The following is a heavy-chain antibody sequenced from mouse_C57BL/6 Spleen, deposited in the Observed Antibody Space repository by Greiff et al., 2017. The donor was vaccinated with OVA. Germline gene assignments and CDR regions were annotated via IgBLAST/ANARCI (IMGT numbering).Heavy chain of an antibody. J-gene: IGHJ2*01. CDR1: GYTFTSYW. V-gene: IGHV1-7*01. Sequence: VMLVESGAELAKPGASVKLSCKASGYTFTSYWMHWVKQRPGQGLEWIGYINPSSGYTKYNQKFKDKATLTADKSSSTAYMQLSSLTYEDSAVYYCARDRATVVATDYFDYWGQGTTLTVSS. CDR3: ARDRATVVATDYFDY. CDR2: INPSSGYT. D-gene: IGHD1-1*01.